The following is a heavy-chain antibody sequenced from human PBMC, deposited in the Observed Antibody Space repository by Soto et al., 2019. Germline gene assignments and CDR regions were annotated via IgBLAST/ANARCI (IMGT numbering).Heavy chain of an antibody. J-gene: IGHJ5*01. CDR3: VKDSREFSDFNWFDS. CDR1: GFTFSHFA. V-gene: IGHV3-23*01. Sequence: GGSLRLSCAASGFTFSHFAMYWVRQAPGKGLTWVSGLSGGGGHAYYADSVKGRFTISRDNPSNTLYLLIDNLRADDTAVYYCVKDSREFSDFNWFDSWGQGTLVTVSS. CDR2: LSGGGGHA. D-gene: IGHD3-10*01.